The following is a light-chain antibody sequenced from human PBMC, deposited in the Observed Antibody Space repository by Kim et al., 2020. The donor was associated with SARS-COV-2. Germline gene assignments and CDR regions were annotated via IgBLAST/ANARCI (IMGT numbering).Light chain of an antibody. CDR1: SSNIGSGYD. CDR3: QSYDSSLSGSV. V-gene: IGLV1-40*01. Sequence: QRVTISGTGSSSNIGSGYDVHWYQQLPGTAPKLLIYVNSRRPSGVPDRFSGSKSATSASLAITGLQAEDEADYYCQSYDSSLSGSVFGGGTQLTVL. J-gene: IGLJ3*02. CDR2: VNS.